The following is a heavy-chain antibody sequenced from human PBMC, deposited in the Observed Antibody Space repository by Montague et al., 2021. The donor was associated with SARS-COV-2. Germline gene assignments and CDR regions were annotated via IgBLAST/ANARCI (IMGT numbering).Heavy chain of an antibody. CDR3: ARDRDCSSTSCSPGLYYYYGMDV. CDR2: INWNGGST. J-gene: IGHJ6*02. CDR1: GITFGDYG. D-gene: IGHD2-2*01. V-gene: IGHV3-20*04. Sequence: SLRLSCAASGITFGDYGMSWVRQAPGKGLEWVSGINWNGGSTGYADSVKGRFSISRDNAENSLYLQMNSLRAEDTALYYCARDRDCSSTSCSPGLYYYYGMDVWGQGTTVTVSS.